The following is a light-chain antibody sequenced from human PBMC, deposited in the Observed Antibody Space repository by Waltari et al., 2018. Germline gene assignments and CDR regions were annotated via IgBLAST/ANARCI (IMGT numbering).Light chain of an antibody. CDR1: QSISSY. V-gene: IGKV1-39*01. Sequence: DIMMTQSPSPMSSSVGESVTITCRASQSISSYLNWYQQKPGKAPKLLIYAASSLQSGVPSRFSGSGSGTDFTLTISSLQPEDFATYYCQQSYSTPKTFGQGTRLEIK. J-gene: IGKJ5*01. CDR3: QQSYSTPKT. CDR2: AAS.